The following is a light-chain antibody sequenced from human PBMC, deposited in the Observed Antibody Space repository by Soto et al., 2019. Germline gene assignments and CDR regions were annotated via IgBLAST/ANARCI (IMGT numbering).Light chain of an antibody. CDR3: QQRSNWAT. CDR2: DAS. CDR1: QSVSRN. V-gene: IGKV3-11*01. Sequence: EIVLTQSPPTLCLSPGERAALSCRASQSVSRNLAWYQQKPGQAPRLLIYDASNRATGIPARFSGSGSVTDFTLTISSLEPEDFAVYYCQQRSNWATFGPGTRLEIK. J-gene: IGKJ5*01.